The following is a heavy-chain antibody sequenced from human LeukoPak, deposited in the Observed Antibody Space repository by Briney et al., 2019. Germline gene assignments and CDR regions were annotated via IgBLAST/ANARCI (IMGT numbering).Heavy chain of an antibody. CDR1: GFTFRSYA. CDR3: AKAPYDNKYYYMGV. V-gene: IGHV3-23*01. Sequence: GGSLRLSCAASGFTFRSYAMNWVRQAPGKGLEWVSSVSGSGSVTFYGDSVKGRFTISRDNSKNTLYLQMDSLRAEDTAVYYCAKAPYDNKYYYMGVWGRGTSVTVSS. D-gene: IGHD3-9*01. J-gene: IGHJ6*03. CDR2: VSGSGSVT.